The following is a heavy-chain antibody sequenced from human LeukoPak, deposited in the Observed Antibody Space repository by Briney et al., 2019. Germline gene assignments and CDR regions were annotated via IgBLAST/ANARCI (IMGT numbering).Heavy chain of an antibody. V-gene: IGHV3-33*01. CDR1: GFTFSSYG. D-gene: IGHD3-10*01. CDR3: ARDRITMVRGIGDYYFDY. J-gene: IGHJ4*02. CDR2: IWYDGSNK. Sequence: GGSLRLSCAASGFTFSSYGMHRVRQAPGKGLEWVAVIWYDGSNKYYADSVKGRFTISRDNSKNTLYLQMNSLRAEDTAVYYCARDRITMVRGIGDYYFDYWGQGTLVTVSS.